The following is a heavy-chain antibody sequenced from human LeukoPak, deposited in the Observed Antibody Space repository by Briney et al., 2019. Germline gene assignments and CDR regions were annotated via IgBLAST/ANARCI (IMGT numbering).Heavy chain of an antibody. J-gene: IGHJ4*02. Sequence: SQTLSLTCAISGDSVSSNSAAWNWIRQSPSRGLEWLGRTYYRSKWYNDYAVSVKSRITINPDTSKNQFSLKLSSVTAADTAVYYCASGYCSGGSCYDYWGQGTLVTVSS. CDR3: ASGYCSGGSCYDY. V-gene: IGHV6-1*01. CDR1: GDSVSSNSAA. D-gene: IGHD2-15*01. CDR2: TYYRSKWYN.